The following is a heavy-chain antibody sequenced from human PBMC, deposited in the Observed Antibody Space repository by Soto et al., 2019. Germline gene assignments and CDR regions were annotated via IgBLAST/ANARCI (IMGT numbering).Heavy chain of an antibody. D-gene: IGHD3-3*01. CDR1: GFTFSSYA. CDR3: AKGPDRDYDFWSRPNWFDP. J-gene: IGHJ5*02. Sequence: GGSLRLSCAASGFTFSSYAMSWVRQAPGKGLEWVSAISGSGGSTYYADSVKGRFTISRDNSKNTLYLQMNSLRAEDTAVYYCAKGPDRDYDFWSRPNWFDPWGQGTLVTVSS. V-gene: IGHV3-23*01. CDR2: ISGSGGST.